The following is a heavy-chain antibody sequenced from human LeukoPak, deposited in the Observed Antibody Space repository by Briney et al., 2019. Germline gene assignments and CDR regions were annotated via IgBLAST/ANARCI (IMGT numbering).Heavy chain of an antibody. CDR1: GGSISSSSYY. Sequence: SETLSLTCTVSGGSISSSSYYWGWIRQPPGKGLEWIGSIYYSGSTYYNPSLKSRVTISVDTSKNQFSLKLSSVTAADTAVYYCARTIRSDSGYYRNWFDPWGQGTLVTVSS. V-gene: IGHV4-39*01. CDR3: ARTIRSDSGYYRNWFDP. J-gene: IGHJ5*02. CDR2: IYYSGST. D-gene: IGHD3-22*01.